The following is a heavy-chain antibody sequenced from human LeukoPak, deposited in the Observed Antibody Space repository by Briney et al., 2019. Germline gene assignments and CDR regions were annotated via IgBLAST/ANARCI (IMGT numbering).Heavy chain of an antibody. CDR1: GFTFSSYA. CDR2: LSGSGGST. J-gene: IGHJ4*02. V-gene: IGHV3-23*01. CDR3: AKVRSGSYLESFDF. Sequence: GGSLRLSCAASGFTFSSYAMSWVRQAPGKGLEWVSALSGSGGSTYYAYSVKGRFTISRDNSKNTLYLQMNSLRAEDTAVYYCAKVRSGSYLESFDFWGQGTLVTVSS. D-gene: IGHD1-26*01.